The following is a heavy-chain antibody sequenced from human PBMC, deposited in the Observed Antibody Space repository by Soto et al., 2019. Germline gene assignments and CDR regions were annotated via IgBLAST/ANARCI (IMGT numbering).Heavy chain of an antibody. CDR3: ARHCSGGSCYLNFDY. D-gene: IGHD2-15*01. Sequence: SETLSLTCTVSGGSISSYYWSWIRQPPGKGLEWIGYIYYSGSTYYNPSLKSRVTISVDTSKNQFSLKLSSVTAADTAVYYCARHCSGGSCYLNFDYWGQGTLVTVSS. J-gene: IGHJ4*02. CDR2: IYYSGST. V-gene: IGHV4-59*08. CDR1: GGSISSYY.